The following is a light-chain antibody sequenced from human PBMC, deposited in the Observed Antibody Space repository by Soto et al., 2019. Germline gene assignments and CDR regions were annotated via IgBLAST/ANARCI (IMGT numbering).Light chain of an antibody. CDR2: EVS. Sequence: QGSLTQPGSVSGSPGQSITMSCTGAMSDVGGYNYVSWYQQHPGKAPKLMIYEVSNRPSGVPNRFSGSKSGNTASLTISGLQADDEADYYCSSYTSSSTLYVFGTGTKVTVL. CDR3: SSYTSSSTLYV. J-gene: IGLJ1*01. CDR1: MSDVGGYNY. V-gene: IGLV2-14*01.